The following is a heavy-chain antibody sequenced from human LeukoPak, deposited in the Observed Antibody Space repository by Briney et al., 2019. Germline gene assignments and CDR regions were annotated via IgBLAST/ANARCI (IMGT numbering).Heavy chain of an antibody. Sequence: GGSLRLSCAASGFTFSSYSMNWVRQAPGKGLEWVSYISSSSSTIYYADSVKGRFTISRDNAKNSLYLQMNSLRAEDTAVYYCARYVDTFDPWGQGTLVTVSS. V-gene: IGHV3-48*01. CDR2: ISSSSSTI. D-gene: IGHD5-18*01. CDR3: ARYVDTFDP. CDR1: GFTFSSYS. J-gene: IGHJ5*02.